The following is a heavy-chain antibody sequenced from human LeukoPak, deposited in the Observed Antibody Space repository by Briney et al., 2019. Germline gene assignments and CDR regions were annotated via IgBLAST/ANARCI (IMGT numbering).Heavy chain of an antibody. J-gene: IGHJ5*02. CDR1: GGSFSGYY. CDR3: AREVLWFGDPRCWFDP. D-gene: IGHD3-10*01. V-gene: IGHV4-34*01. Sequence: SETLSLTCAVYGGSFSGYYWSWIRQPPGKGLEWIGEINHSGSTNYKPSLKSRVTISVDTSKNQLSLKLSSVTAADTAVYYCAREVLWFGDPRCWFDPWGQGTLVTVSS. CDR2: INHSGST.